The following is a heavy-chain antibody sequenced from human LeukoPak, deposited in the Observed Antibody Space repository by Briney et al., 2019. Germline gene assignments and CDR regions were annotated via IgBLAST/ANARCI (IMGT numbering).Heavy chain of an antibody. Sequence: GGSLRLSSAASGFTVSSNYMSWVRQAPGKGLEWVSVIYSGGSTYHADSVKGRFTISRDNSKNTLYLQMNSLRAVDTAVYYCARGGSYSNAYEIWGQGTMVTVSS. CDR1: GFTVSSNY. CDR3: ARGGSYSNAYEI. J-gene: IGHJ3*02. D-gene: IGHD1-26*01. CDR2: IYSGGST. V-gene: IGHV3-53*01.